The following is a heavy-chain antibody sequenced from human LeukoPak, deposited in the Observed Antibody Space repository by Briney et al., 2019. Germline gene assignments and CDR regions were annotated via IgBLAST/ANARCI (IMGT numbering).Heavy chain of an antibody. Sequence: GGSLRLSCAASGFTFSSYVMHWVRQAPGKGLEWVAFIRYDGSNKYYADSVKGRFTISRDNSKNTLYLQMNSLRAEDTAVYYCAKDAFDSSGSEMDYWGQGTLVTVSS. V-gene: IGHV3-30*02. CDR2: IRYDGSNK. CDR3: AKDAFDSSGSEMDY. D-gene: IGHD3-22*01. CDR1: GFTFSSYV. J-gene: IGHJ4*02.